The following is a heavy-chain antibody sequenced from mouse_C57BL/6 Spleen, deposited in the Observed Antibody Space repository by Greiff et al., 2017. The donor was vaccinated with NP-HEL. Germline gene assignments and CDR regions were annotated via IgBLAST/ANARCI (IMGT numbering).Heavy chain of an antibody. CDR3: VRDRGVVAPGYFDV. D-gene: IGHD1-1*01. Sequence: EVQRVESGGGLVQPKGSLKLSCAASGFTFNTYAMHWVRQAPGKGLEWVARIRSKSSNYATYYADSVKDRFTISRDDSQSMLYLQMNNLKTEDTAMYYCVRDRGVVAPGYFDVWGTGTTVTVSS. V-gene: IGHV10-3*01. CDR1: GFTFNTYA. J-gene: IGHJ1*03. CDR2: IRSKSSNYAT.